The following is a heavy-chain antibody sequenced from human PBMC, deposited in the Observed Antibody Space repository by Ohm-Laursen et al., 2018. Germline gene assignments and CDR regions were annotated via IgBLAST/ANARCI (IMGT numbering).Heavy chain of an antibody. D-gene: IGHD3-3*01. CDR1: GFTFSNHY. V-gene: IGHV1-2*02. CDR3: ARDNARDFWSGYYAFDI. Sequence: ASVKVSCKASGFTFSNHYMHWMRQAPGQGLEWMGWINPNSGGTNYAQKFQGRVTMTRDTSISTAYMELSRLRSDDTAVYYCARDNARDFWSGYYAFDIWGQGTMVTVSS. CDR2: INPNSGGT. J-gene: IGHJ3*02.